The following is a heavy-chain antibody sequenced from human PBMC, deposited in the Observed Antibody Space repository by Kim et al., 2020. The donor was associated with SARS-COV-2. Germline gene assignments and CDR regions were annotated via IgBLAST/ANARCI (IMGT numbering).Heavy chain of an antibody. D-gene: IGHD2-2*01. Sequence: GGSLRLSCAGSGFTFDEYAMHWVRQAPGKGLEWVSGISVNSGRIGYADSVKGRFTVSRDSAKNSMYLQMNSLRTDDTALYYCTKDRYCPSTNCPLDYWGQGTLVTVSS. J-gene: IGHJ4*02. V-gene: IGHV3-9*01. CDR2: ISVNSGRI. CDR1: GFTFDEYA. CDR3: TKDRYCPSTNCPLDY.